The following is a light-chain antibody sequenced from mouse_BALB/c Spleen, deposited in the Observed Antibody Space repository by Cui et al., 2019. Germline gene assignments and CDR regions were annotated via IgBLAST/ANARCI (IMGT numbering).Light chain of an antibody. CDR2: RTS. CDR3: QQYHSYPFT. J-gene: IGKJ4*01. CDR1: SSVSY. Sequence: QIVLTQSPAIMSASPGEKVTISCSASSSVSYMYWYQQKSGSSPKPWIYRTSNLASGVPARFSGSGSGTSYSLTISSMEAEDAATYYCQQYHSYPFTFGSGTKLEIK. V-gene: IGKV4-61*01.